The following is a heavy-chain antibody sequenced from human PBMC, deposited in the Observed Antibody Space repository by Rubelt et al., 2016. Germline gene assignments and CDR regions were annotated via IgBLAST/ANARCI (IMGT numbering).Heavy chain of an antibody. CDR1: GGSLRSSIYY. Sequence: QLQLQESGPGLVKPSETLYLTCTVSGGSLRSSIYYWGWVRQPPGKGLEWIGSVSESGTTHNNTPLKSRVTIFVNPSKIQLSWRWTSGTAAETALYFGAKRAIDESREFYYMDVWGKGTTVTVSS. V-gene: IGHV4-39*01. J-gene: IGHJ6*03. CDR3: AKRAIDESREFYYMDV. D-gene: IGHD3-22*01. CDR2: VSESGTT.